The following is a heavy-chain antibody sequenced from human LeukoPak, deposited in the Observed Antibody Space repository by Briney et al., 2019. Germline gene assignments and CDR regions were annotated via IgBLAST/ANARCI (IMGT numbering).Heavy chain of an antibody. V-gene: IGHV3-7*01. J-gene: IGHJ3*02. Sequence: GGSLRLSCAASGFTFSSYWLSWVRKAPGKGLEWVANIKQDGSEKYYVDSVKGRFTISRDNAKNSLYLQMNSLRAEDTAVYYCARDLGYYDSSGSFDIWGQGTMVTVSS. CDR3: ARDLGYYDSSGSFDI. CDR1: GFTFSSYW. D-gene: IGHD3-22*01. CDR2: IKQDGSEK.